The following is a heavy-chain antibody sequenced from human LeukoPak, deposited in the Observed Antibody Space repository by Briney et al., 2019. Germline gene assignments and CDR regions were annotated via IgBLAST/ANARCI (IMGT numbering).Heavy chain of an antibody. Sequence: SETLSLTCTVSGGSIAGYYWSWIRQPPGKGLEWIGYTFYSGNSNYNPSLKSRVTISVDTSKSQFSLNLTSVTAADTAVYFCARTGFGELPFDYWGQGTLVTVSS. CDR3: ARTGFGELPFDY. V-gene: IGHV4-59*01. CDR2: TFYSGNS. CDR1: GGSIAGYY. J-gene: IGHJ4*02. D-gene: IGHD3-10*01.